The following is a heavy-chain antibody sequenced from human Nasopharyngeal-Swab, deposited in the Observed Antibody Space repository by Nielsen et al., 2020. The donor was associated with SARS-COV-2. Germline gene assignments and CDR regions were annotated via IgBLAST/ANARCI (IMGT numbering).Heavy chain of an antibody. CDR3: AREVAVTYYFYY. CDR1: GGSVSRVGYY. D-gene: IGHD2-21*02. Sequence: SETLSLTCTVSGGSVSRVGYYWSWIRQAPGKGLEWIGYVDYRGSTSYNPSLKGRVTTSVDTSKNQFSLRLSSVTAADTAVYYCAREVAVTYYFYYWGQGALVTVSS. CDR2: VDYRGST. V-gene: IGHV4-61*08. J-gene: IGHJ4*02.